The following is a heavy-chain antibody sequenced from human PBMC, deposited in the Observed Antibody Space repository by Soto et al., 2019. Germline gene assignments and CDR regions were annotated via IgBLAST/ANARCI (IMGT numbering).Heavy chain of an antibody. D-gene: IGHD3-10*01. CDR1: GDTFSFYT. CDR2: VNPILSMS. Sequence: QVQLVQSGAELKKPGSSVKVSCKASGDTFSFYTINWVRQAPGLGLEWMGRVNPILSMSNYAQKFQGRVTMTADKCTSTAYMELRSLRSEDTAFYYCATSYGSGYRAFDYWGQGALV. J-gene: IGHJ4*02. V-gene: IGHV1-69*02. CDR3: ATSYGSGYRAFDY.